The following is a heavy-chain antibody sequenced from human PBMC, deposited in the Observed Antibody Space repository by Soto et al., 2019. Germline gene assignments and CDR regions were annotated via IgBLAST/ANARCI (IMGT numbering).Heavy chain of an antibody. CDR1: GFAFSSYA. CDR2: ISYDGSNK. D-gene: IGHD4-4*01. Sequence: PGGSLRLSCAASGFAFSSYAIHWVRQAPGKGLEWVAIISYDGSNKYYADSVKGRFTISRDNSKNTLYVQMNSLRVEDTAVYYCARAIVTATTVPPSYYAMDVWGQGTTVTVSS. CDR3: ARAIVTATTVPPSYYAMDV. V-gene: IGHV3-30-3*01. J-gene: IGHJ6*02.